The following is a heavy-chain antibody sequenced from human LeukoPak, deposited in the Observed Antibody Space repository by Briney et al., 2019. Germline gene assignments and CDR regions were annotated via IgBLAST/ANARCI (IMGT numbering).Heavy chain of an antibody. D-gene: IGHD2-2*02. V-gene: IGHV3-30-3*01. CDR1: GFTFLAYS. Sequence: GGSLRLSCAASGFTFLAYSMHWVRQAPGKGLEWVAVMSYDETKKYYADSVKGRFTVSRDNSKNTLYLQMNSLRAEDTAVYYCARRGYCSSTSCYTPDYWGQGTLVTVSS. CDR3: ARRGYCSSTSCYTPDY. CDR2: MSYDETKK. J-gene: IGHJ4*02.